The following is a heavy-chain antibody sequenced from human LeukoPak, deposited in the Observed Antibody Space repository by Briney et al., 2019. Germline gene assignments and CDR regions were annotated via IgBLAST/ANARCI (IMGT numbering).Heavy chain of an antibody. CDR3: ASDEGNYFDY. CDR2: ISRNSTYI. Sequence: GGSLRLSCAASGFTFSSYIMNWVRQAPGKGLEWVASISRNSTYIHYADSVKGRFTISRDNTRNSLFLQMNSLRAEDTAIYYCASDEGNYFDYWGQGTLVTVSS. CDR1: GFTFSSYI. J-gene: IGHJ4*02. V-gene: IGHV3-21*01.